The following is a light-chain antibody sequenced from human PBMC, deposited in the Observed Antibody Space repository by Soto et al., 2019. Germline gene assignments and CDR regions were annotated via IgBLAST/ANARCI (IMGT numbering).Light chain of an antibody. Sequence: QSALTQPASVSGSPGQSITISCTGTTSDIGGYNFVSWYQQHPGKAPKLLIYDVRTRPSGVSNRFSGSKSGNTASLTISGLQAEDEADYYCNSYRTISTYVFGSGTKVTVL. CDR2: DVR. CDR3: NSYRTISTYV. J-gene: IGLJ1*01. CDR1: TSDIGGYNF. V-gene: IGLV2-14*01.